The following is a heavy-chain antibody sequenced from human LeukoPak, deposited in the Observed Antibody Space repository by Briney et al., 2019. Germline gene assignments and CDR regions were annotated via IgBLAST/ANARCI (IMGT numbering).Heavy chain of an antibody. V-gene: IGHV4-39*07. Sequence: PSETLSPTCTVSGGSISSSSYYWGWIRQPPGKGLEWIGSIYYSGSTYYNPSLRSRVTISVDTSKNQFSLKLSSVTAADTAVYYCARAGAESGYDPWYNWFDPWGQGTLVTVSS. D-gene: IGHD5-12*01. CDR1: GGSISSSSYY. CDR3: ARAGAESGYDPWYNWFDP. J-gene: IGHJ5*02. CDR2: IYYSGST.